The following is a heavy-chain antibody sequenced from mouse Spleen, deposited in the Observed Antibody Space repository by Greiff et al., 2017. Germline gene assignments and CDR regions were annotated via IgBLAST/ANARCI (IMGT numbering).Heavy chain of an antibody. CDR3: ARSQVRLYFDV. D-gene: IGHD2-14*01. CDR2: INPSTGGT. Sequence: VQLQQSGPELVKPGASVKISCKASGYSFTGYYMNWVKQSPEKSLEWIGEINPSTGGTTYNQKFKAKATLTVDKSSSTAYMQLKSLTSEDSAVYYCARSQVRLYFDVWGAGTTVTVSS. J-gene: IGHJ1*01. V-gene: IGHV1-42*01. CDR1: GYSFTGYY.